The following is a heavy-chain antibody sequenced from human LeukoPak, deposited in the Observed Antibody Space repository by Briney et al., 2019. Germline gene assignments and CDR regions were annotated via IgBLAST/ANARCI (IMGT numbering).Heavy chain of an antibody. J-gene: IGHJ4*02. CDR2: FDPENAEI. CDR1: GYTLRELP. V-gene: IGHV1-24*01. Sequence: ASVTVSCKLSGYTLRELPIQWVRQAGTKGLEWMAGFDPENAEIVYAQKFQGRVTMTEDTSTDTAYLELTSPTSDDTALYYCATRGSDFWSGFDYWGQGTQVTVSS. CDR3: ATRGSDFWSGFDY. D-gene: IGHD3-3*01.